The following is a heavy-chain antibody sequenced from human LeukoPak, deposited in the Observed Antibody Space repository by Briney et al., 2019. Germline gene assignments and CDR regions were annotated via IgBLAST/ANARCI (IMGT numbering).Heavy chain of an antibody. Sequence: SETLSPTCTVSGGSISSRSDYWGWIRQTPGKGLEWIGNLDSSGSTYYNPSLKSRVTISVGTSKNQFSLNLRSVTAADTAIYFCSRSHDYGGLYFYYYMGVWGEKTTVTVSS. CDR1: GGSISSRSDY. D-gene: IGHD4-23*01. V-gene: IGHV4-39*01. CDR2: LDSSGST. J-gene: IGHJ6*03. CDR3: SRSHDYGGLYFYYYMGV.